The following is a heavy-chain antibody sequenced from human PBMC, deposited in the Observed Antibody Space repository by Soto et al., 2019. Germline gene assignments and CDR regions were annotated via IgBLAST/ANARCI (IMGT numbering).Heavy chain of an antibody. V-gene: IGHV1-69*13. D-gene: IGHD3-22*01. J-gene: IGHJ4*02. Sequence: SVKVSCKASGGTFSSYAISWVRQAPGQGLEWMGGIIPIFGTANYAQKFQGRVTITADESTSTAYMELSSLRSEDTAVYYCARDNYYDSSGYHYYPYYFDYWGQGTLVTVSS. CDR3: ARDNYYDSSGYHYYPYYFDY. CDR1: GGTFSSYA. CDR2: IIPIFGTA.